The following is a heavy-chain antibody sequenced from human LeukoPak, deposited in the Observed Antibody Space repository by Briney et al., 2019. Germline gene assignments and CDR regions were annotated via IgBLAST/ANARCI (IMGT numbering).Heavy chain of an antibody. CDR2: IKQDGSEK. D-gene: IGHD3-16*02. CDR1: GFTFSSYW. V-gene: IGHV3-7*01. CDR3: ARDHYDYVWGSYRQLGNDY. J-gene: IGHJ4*02. Sequence: PGGSLRLSCAASGFTFSSYWMSWVRQAPGKGLEWVANIKQDGSEKYYVDSVKGRFTISRDNAKNSLYLQMSSLRAEDTAVYYCARDHYDYVWGSYRQLGNDYWGQGTLVTVSS.